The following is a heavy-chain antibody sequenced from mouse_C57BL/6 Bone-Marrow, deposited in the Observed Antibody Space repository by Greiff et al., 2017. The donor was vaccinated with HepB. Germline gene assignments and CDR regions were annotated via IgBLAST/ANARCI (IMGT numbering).Heavy chain of an antibody. Sequence: EVELMESGGGLVQPGGSLKLSCAASGFTFSDYYMYWVRQTPEKRLEWVAYISNGGGSTYYPDTVKGRFTISRDNAKNTLYLQMSRLKSEDTAMYYCARQGSNHYYYAMDYWGQGTSVTVSS. J-gene: IGHJ4*01. CDR3: ARQGSNHYYYAMDY. V-gene: IGHV5-12*01. CDR2: ISNGGGST. D-gene: IGHD2-5*01. CDR1: GFTFSDYY.